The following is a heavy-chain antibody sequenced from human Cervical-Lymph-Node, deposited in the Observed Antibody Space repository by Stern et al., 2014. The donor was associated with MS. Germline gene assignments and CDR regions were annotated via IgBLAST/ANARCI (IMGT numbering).Heavy chain of an antibody. D-gene: IGHD1-26*01. Sequence: VQLVESGAEMKKPGASVKGSCKASGYAFTAFFIHWVRQVPGQGLEWMGRLNPNSDDPTYAQNFQDRVTLTRDTSIGTAYLELSRLTSADTAVYYCAREATRIVVGIDYWGQGTQVTVSS. J-gene: IGHJ4*02. CDR2: LNPNSDDP. CDR3: AREATRIVVGIDY. CDR1: GYAFTAFF. V-gene: IGHV1-2*06.